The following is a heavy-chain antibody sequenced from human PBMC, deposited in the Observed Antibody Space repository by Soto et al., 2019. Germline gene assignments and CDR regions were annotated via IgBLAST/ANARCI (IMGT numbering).Heavy chain of an antibody. V-gene: IGHV4-31*03. J-gene: IGHJ5*02. CDR1: GGSISSGVYY. CDR2: IYYSGST. CDR3: ARDHYTAAGYNWFDP. Sequence: SETLSLTCTVSGGSISSGVYYWSWIRQHPGKGLEWIGYIYYSGSTYYNPSLKSRVTISVDTSKNQFSLKLSSVTAADTAVYYCARDHYTAAGYNWFDPWGQGTLVTVSS. D-gene: IGHD6-13*01.